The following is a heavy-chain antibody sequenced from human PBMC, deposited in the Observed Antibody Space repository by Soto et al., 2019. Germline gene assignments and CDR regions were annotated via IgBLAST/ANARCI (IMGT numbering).Heavy chain of an antibody. J-gene: IGHJ5*02. CDR3: ARYYFDSSGYSNWFDP. D-gene: IGHD3-22*01. CDR2: IHYSVRT. Sequence: TLSLTCAVSGGSITSGAYYWTWIRQHSGKGLEWIAYIHYSVRTYYNPSLKSRVTISVDTSNNQFSLKLSSVTAADTAVYYCARYYFDSSGYSNWFDPWGQGTLVTASS. CDR1: GGSITSGAYY. V-gene: IGHV4-31*11.